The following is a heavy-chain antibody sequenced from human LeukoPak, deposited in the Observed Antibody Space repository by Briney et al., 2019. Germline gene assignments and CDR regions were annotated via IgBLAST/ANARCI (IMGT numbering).Heavy chain of an antibody. CDR2: ISGSGSTI. V-gene: IGHV3-48*04. D-gene: IGHD6-19*01. Sequence: PGGTLRLSCAASGFTFSSYAMSWVRQAPGKGLEWVSYISGSGSTIYYADSVKGRFTISRDNAKNSLYLQMNSLRAEDTAVYYCATPGGSGWRFDYWGQGTLVTVSS. J-gene: IGHJ4*02. CDR1: GFTFSSYA. CDR3: ATPGGSGWRFDY.